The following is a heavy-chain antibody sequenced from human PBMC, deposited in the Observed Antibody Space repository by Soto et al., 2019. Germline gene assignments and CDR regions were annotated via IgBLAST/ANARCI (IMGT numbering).Heavy chain of an antibody. CDR1: GFIFSNYG. Sequence: QVQLVESGGGVVQPGRSLRLSCAVSGFIFSNYGMHWVRQAPGKGLEWVAVISDDGSNKYYAGSVKDRFAISRDSPKNTLYLQMNSLSGEDTAVYYCARPREPYYYYFGMDVWGQGTTVTVSS. J-gene: IGHJ6*02. CDR2: ISDDGSNK. CDR3: ARPREPYYYYFGMDV. V-gene: IGHV3-30*03.